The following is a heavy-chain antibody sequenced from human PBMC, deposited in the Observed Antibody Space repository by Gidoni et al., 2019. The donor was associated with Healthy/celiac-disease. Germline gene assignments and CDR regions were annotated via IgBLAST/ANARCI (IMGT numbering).Heavy chain of an antibody. CDR1: GRSFCGYY. V-gene: IGHV4-34*01. D-gene: IGHD2-21*02. J-gene: IGHJ2*01. Sequence: QVHLQQWCAGLFTPSAPLSLTCAVSGRSFCGYYWSWIRQPPGKRLEWLGEINHSGRTNYNPSLKSRVTISIDTSKNKFSLKLSSVTAADTSVYYCARGPYCGGDCYHWYFDLWGRGTLVTVSS. CDR2: INHSGRT. CDR3: ARGPYCGGDCYHWYFDL.